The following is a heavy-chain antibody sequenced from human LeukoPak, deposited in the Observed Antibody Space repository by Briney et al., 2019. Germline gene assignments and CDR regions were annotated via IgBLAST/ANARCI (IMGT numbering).Heavy chain of an antibody. CDR1: GFTFSSYS. D-gene: IGHD3-3*01. Sequence: GSLRLSCAASGFTFSSYSMNWVRQAPGKGLEWVSSISSSSSYIYYADSVKGRFTISRDNAKNSLYLQMNSLRAEDTAVYYCARDKDVYDFWSGYSYYMDVWGKGTTVTVSS. J-gene: IGHJ6*03. V-gene: IGHV3-21*01. CDR2: ISSSSSYI. CDR3: ARDKDVYDFWSGYSYYMDV.